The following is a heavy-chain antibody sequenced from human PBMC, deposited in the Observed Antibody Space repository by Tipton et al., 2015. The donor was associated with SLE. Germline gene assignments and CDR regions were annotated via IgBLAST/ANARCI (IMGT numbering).Heavy chain of an antibody. V-gene: IGHV4-39*07. CDR1: GGSIISCSYY. CDR2: IYYSGST. J-gene: IGHJ3*02. Sequence: LRPSCTVSGGSIISCSYYWGWIRQPPGKGLEWIGSIYYSGSTYYNPSLKSRVTISVDTSKNQFSLKRSSVTAADTAVYYCARYCSGGSCYYAFDSWGQGTMVSVSS. CDR3: ARYCSGGSCYYAFDS. D-gene: IGHD2-15*01.